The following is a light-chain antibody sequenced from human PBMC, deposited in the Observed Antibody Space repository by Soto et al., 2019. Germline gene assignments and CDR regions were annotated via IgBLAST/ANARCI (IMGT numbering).Light chain of an antibody. J-gene: IGKJ1*01. CDR2: GAS. CDR3: QQYGSSRP. Sequence: EIVLTQSPGTLSLSPGERATLSCRASQSVSSSYLAWYQQKPGQAPRLLIYGASSRATGIPDRFSGSGSWTDFTLNISRLETEDFAVYYWQQYGSSRPFGQGTKVEIK. V-gene: IGKV3-20*01. CDR1: QSVSSSY.